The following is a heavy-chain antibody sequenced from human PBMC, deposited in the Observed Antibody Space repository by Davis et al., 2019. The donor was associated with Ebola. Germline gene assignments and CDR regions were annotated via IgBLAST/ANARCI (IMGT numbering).Heavy chain of an antibody. D-gene: IGHD3-3*01. Sequence: PSETLSLTCTVSGGSISSYYWSWIRQPPGKGLEWIGYIYYSGSTNYNPSLKSRVTISVDTSKNQFSLKLSSVTAADTAVYYCARDSYDFWSGTPSGSWFDPWGQGTLVTVSS. V-gene: IGHV4-59*01. CDR2: IYYSGST. CDR3: ARDSYDFWSGTPSGSWFDP. J-gene: IGHJ5*02. CDR1: GGSISSYY.